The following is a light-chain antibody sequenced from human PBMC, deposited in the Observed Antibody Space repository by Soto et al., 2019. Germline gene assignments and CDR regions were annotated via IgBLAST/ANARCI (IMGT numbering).Light chain of an antibody. CDR1: QSVTSTH. CDR2: DAS. J-gene: IGKJ1*01. Sequence: EIVMTQSPATLSVSPGERATLSCRASQSVTSTHLAWYQQKPGQAPRLLIYDASTRATGVPARFSGSGSGTEFTLTISSLQSEDFAVYYCQQYNNWPPWTFGQGTKVDIK. V-gene: IGKV3D-15*01. CDR3: QQYNNWPPWT.